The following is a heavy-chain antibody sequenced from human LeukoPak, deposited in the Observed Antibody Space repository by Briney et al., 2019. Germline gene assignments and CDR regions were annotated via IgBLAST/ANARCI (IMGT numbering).Heavy chain of an antibody. J-gene: IGHJ3*02. V-gene: IGHV3-30-3*01. CDR2: ISYHGRNI. Sequence: RRSLRLSCAASGFIFGNYAMHWVRQAPGKGLEWVAAISYHGRNIYYADSVKGRFIISRDNSENTLYLQMSSLTTEDTAMYYCAKGRGSYNALDIWGQGTVVTVSS. CDR3: AKGRGSYNALDI. CDR1: GFIFGNYA. D-gene: IGHD3-10*01.